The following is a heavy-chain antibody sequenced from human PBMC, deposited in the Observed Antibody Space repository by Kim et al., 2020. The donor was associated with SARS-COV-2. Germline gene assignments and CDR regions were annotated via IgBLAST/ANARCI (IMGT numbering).Heavy chain of an antibody. V-gene: IGHV4-34*01. Sequence: SETLSLTCAVYGGSFSGYYWSWIRQPPGKGLEWIGEINHSGSTNYNPSLKSRVTISVDTSKNQFSLKLSSVTAADTAVYYCARAVAGKYYYYGMDVWGQG. J-gene: IGHJ6*02. D-gene: IGHD6-13*01. CDR2: INHSGST. CDR3: ARAVAGKYYYYGMDV. CDR1: GGSFSGYY.